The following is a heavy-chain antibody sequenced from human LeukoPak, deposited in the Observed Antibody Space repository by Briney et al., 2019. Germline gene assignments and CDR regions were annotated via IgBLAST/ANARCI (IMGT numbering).Heavy chain of an antibody. CDR1: GYTFSDLW. D-gene: IGHD6-13*01. Sequence: GESLKISCQASGYTFSDLWIGWVRQMPGQGLEWMGSVYPADSDTRYSPSFQGQVTISADKSISTAYLQWSSLKASDTAMYYCASGQYSSSLNYWGQGTLVTVSS. J-gene: IGHJ4*02. CDR2: VYPADSDT. CDR3: ASGQYSSSLNY. V-gene: IGHV5-51*01.